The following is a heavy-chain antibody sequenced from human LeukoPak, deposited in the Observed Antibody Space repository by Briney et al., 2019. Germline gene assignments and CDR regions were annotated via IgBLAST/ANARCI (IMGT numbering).Heavy chain of an antibody. CDR1: GGSISSSSYY. J-gene: IGHJ4*02. D-gene: IGHD6-13*01. Sequence: SETLSLTCTVSGGSISSSSYYWGWIRQPPGKGLEWIGSIYYSGSTYYNPSLKSRVTISVDTSKNQFSLKLSSVTAADTAVYYCARGSGSSRPKSYYFDYWGQGTLVTVSS. CDR2: IYYSGST. V-gene: IGHV4-39*07. CDR3: ARGSGSSRPKSYYFDY.